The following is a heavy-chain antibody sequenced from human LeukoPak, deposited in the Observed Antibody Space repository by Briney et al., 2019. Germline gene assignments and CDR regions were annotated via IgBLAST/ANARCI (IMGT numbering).Heavy chain of an antibody. V-gene: IGHV4-34*01. Sequence: SETLSLTCAVYGGSFSGYYWSWIRQPPGKGLEWIGEINHSGSTNYNPSLKSRVTISVDTSKNQFSLKLSSVTAADTAVYYCARGSGYYDSSGYRPWGQGTLVTVSS. J-gene: IGHJ4*02. CDR2: INHSGST. CDR1: GGSFSGYY. CDR3: ARGSGYYDSSGYRP. D-gene: IGHD3-22*01.